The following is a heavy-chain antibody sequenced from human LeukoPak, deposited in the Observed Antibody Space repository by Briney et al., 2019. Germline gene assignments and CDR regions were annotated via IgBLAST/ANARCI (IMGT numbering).Heavy chain of an antibody. Sequence: GSLRLSCAASGFTVSSNYMSWVRQPPGKGLEWIGEMYLSGTTHYNPSLKSRVTISIDKSRNQLSLELSSVTAADTAVYYCAGLEGRYSTGLYYYFDYWGQGILVTVSS. CDR2: MYLSGTT. D-gene: IGHD6-19*01. J-gene: IGHJ4*02. CDR3: AGLEGRYSTGLYYYFDY. V-gene: IGHV4-4*02. CDR1: GFTVSSNY.